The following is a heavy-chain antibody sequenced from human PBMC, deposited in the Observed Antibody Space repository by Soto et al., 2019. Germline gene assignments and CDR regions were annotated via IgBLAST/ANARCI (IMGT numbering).Heavy chain of an antibody. Sequence: SETLSLTCAVYGESFSGYYWSWIRQPPGKGLEWIGEINHRGSTNYNPSLKSRVTISIDTSKNQFSLKLSSVTAADTAMYYCARIDRGDVWGQGTTVTVSS. D-gene: IGHD3-9*01. CDR2: INHRGST. V-gene: IGHV4-34*01. CDR3: ARIDRGDV. CDR1: GESFSGYY. J-gene: IGHJ6*02.